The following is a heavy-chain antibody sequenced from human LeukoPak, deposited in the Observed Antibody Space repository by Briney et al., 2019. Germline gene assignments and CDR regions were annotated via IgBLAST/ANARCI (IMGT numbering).Heavy chain of an antibody. J-gene: IGHJ4*02. V-gene: IGHV4-30-4*01. CDR3: ARDRGAAAGTEVVIDY. CDR2: IYYSGST. CDR1: GGSISSGDYY. D-gene: IGHD6-13*01. Sequence: SETLSLTCTVSGGSISSGDYYWSWIRQPPGKGLEWIGYIYYSGSTYYNPSLKSRVTISVDTSKNQFSLKLSSVTAADTAVYYCARDRGAAAGTEVVIDYWGQGTLVTVSS.